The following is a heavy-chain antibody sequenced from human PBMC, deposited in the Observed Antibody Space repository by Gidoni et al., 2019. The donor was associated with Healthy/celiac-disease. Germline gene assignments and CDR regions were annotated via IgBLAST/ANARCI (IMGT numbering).Heavy chain of an antibody. CDR1: GFTFSSYA. CDR3: AKGSDSSGWWGGYYFDY. J-gene: IGHJ4*02. V-gene: IGHV3-23*01. Sequence: EVQLLESGGGLVQPGGSLRLSCAASGFTFSSYAMSWVRQAPGKGLEWVSAISGSGGSTYYADSVKGRFTISRDNSKNTLYLQMNSLRAEDTAVYYCAKGSDSSGWWGGYYFDYWGQGTLVTVSS. D-gene: IGHD6-19*01. CDR2: ISGSGGST.